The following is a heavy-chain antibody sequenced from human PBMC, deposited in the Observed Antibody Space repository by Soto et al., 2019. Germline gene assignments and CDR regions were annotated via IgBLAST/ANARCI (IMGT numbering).Heavy chain of an antibody. J-gene: IGHJ4*02. CDR3: ARGRATAISFVFDY. CDR1: AFTVSSNY. CDR2: IYTSGNT. V-gene: IGHV3-66*01. Sequence: EVQVVESGGDLVQPGGSLRLSCAASAFTVSSNYMTWVRQAPGKGLEWVAVIYTSGNTDYADSVKGRFTISRDNSKNAVCLQMHSLRTEDTAVYYCARGRATAISFVFDYWGQGTLVTVSS. D-gene: IGHD5-18*01.